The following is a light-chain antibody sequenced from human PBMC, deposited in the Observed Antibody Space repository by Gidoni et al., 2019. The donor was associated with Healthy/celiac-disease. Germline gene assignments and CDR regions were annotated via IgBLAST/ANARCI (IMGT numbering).Light chain of an antibody. CDR1: SSNIGAGYD. CDR3: QSYDSSLSGSWV. Sequence: QSVLTQPPSVSGAPGPRVTIFCTGSSSNIGAGYDVHWYQQLPGTAPKRLIYGNSNRPSGVPDRFSGSKSGTSASRAITGLQAEDEADYYCQSYDSSLSGSWVFGGGTKLTVL. CDR2: GNS. V-gene: IGLV1-40*01. J-gene: IGLJ2*01.